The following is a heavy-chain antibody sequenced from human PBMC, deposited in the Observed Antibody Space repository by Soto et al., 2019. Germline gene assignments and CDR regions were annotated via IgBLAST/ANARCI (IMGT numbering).Heavy chain of an antibody. CDR2: IYYSGST. V-gene: IGHV4-39*01. CDR1: GGSISSSSYY. CDR3: ARNTPAISIPDH. D-gene: IGHD2-15*01. Sequence: PSETLSLTCTVSGGSISSSSYYWGWIRQHPGKGLEWIGSIYYSGSTYYNPSLKSRVTISVDTSKDQFSLKLSSVTAADTAVYYCARNTPAISIPDHRGQGTLVTVSS. J-gene: IGHJ4*02.